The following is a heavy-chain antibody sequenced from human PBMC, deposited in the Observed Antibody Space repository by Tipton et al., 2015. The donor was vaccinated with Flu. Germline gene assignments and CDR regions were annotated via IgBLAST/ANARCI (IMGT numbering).Heavy chain of an antibody. CDR2: IYTTGST. Sequence: TLSLTCSVSGGSVTSGRHYWSWLRQPAGEGLEWIGRIYTTGSTNYNPSLESRVTISADPSRNQFSLSLTSVTAADAAIYYCARSGSYHHYYFDLWGRGTLVSVSS. V-gene: IGHV4-61*02. D-gene: IGHD1-26*01. J-gene: IGHJ2*01. CDR3: ARSGSYHHYYFDL. CDR1: GGSVTSGRHY.